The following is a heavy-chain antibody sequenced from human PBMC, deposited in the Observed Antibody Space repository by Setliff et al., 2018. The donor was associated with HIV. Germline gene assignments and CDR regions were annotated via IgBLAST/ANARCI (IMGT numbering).Heavy chain of an antibody. CDR2: ISYDGSKK. D-gene: IGHD1-1*01. J-gene: IGHJ3*02. Sequence: PGGSLRLSCAASGFTFSTYSMHWVRQAPGKGLEWVAIISYDGSKKYYADSVKGRFTISRDNSKNTLYLQMNSLRAEDTAVYYCAREQQLSLRDALDIWGQGTMVTVSS. CDR1: GFTFSTYS. V-gene: IGHV3-30-3*01. CDR3: AREQQLSLRDALDI.